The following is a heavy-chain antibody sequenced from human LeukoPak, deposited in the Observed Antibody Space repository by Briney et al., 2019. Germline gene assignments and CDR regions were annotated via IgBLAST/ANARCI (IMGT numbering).Heavy chain of an antibody. CDR3: ARTYGSGSYYPCFDY. Sequence: ASVKVSCKVSGYTLTELSMHWVRQAPGKGLEWMGGFDPEDGETIYAQKFQGRVTMTEDTSTDTAYMELSSLRSEDTAVYYCARTYGSGSYYPCFDYWGQGTLVTVSS. CDR1: GYTLTELS. V-gene: IGHV1-24*01. CDR2: FDPEDGET. J-gene: IGHJ4*02. D-gene: IGHD3-10*01.